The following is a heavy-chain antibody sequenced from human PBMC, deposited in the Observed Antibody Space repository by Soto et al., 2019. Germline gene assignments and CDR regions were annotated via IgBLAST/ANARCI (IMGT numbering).Heavy chain of an antibody. CDR3: TRRGQYCSGGSCYYDY. CDR1: GFTFSGSA. CDR2: IRSKANSYAT. Sequence: EVPLVESGGGLVQPGGSLKLSCAASGFTFSGSAMHWVRQASGKGLEWVGRIRSKANSYATAYAASVKGRFTISRDDXKXRSYLQMNSLKTEDAAVYYCTRRGQYCSGGSCYYDYGGQGSLVTVSA. J-gene: IGHJ4*02. D-gene: IGHD2-15*01. V-gene: IGHV3-73*01.